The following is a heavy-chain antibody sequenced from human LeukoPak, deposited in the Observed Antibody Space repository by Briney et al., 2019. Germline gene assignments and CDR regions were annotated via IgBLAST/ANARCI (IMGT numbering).Heavy chain of an antibody. J-gene: IGHJ4*02. D-gene: IGHD1-14*01. V-gene: IGHV3-30*18. CDR2: ISYDGSNK. CDR3: AKDWLFGNHQFDH. CDR1: GFTFSSYG. Sequence: GGSLRLSCAASGFTFSSYGMHWVRQAPGKGLEWVAVISYDGSNKYYADSVKGRFTISRDNSKNTLFLQMSRLTTEDTAVYYCAKDWLFGNHQFDHWGQGTLVTVSS.